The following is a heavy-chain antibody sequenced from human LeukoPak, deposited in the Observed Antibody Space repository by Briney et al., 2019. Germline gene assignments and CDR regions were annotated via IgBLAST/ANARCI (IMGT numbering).Heavy chain of an antibody. D-gene: IGHD3-9*01. CDR2: IYYSGST. J-gene: IGHJ4*02. Sequence: SDTLSLTCAASGYSISSNAWRCWSRQPPGKGLEWIGYIYYSGSTNYNPSLKSRVTISVDTSKNQFSLKLSSVTAADTAVYYCAAQYYDILTVNNAIGTGGQGTRVTVSS. CDR1: GYSISSNAW. CDR3: AAQYYDILTVNNAIGT. V-gene: IGHV4-28*01.